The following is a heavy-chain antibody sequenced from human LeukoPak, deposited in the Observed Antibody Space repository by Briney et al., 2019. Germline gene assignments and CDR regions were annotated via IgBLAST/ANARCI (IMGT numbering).Heavy chain of an antibody. J-gene: IGHJ3*02. CDR3: ARVTVAGTKLGAFDI. D-gene: IGHD6-19*01. V-gene: IGHV3-21*01. CDR1: GFTFSSYS. Sequence: GSLRLSCAASGFTFSSYSMNWVRQAPGKGLEWVSSISSSSSYIYYAGSVKGRFTISRDNAKNSLYLQMNSLRAEDTAVYYCARVTVAGTKLGAFDIWGQGTMVTVSS. CDR2: ISSSSSYI.